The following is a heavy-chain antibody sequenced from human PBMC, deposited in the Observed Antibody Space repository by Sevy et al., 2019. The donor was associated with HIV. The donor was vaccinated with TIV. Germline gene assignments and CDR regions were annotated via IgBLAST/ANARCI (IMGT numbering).Heavy chain of an antibody. CDR2: IYYSGST. D-gene: IGHD3-3*01. Sequence: SETLSLTCTVSGGSISSSSYYWGWIRQPPGKGLEWIGSIYYSGSTYYNPSLKSRVTISVDTSKNQVSLKLSSVTAADTAVYYCAVITIFGVVTDNWFDPRGQGPRVTVSS. J-gene: IGHJ5*02. CDR1: GGSISSSSYY. V-gene: IGHV4-39*01. CDR3: AVITIFGVVTDNWFDP.